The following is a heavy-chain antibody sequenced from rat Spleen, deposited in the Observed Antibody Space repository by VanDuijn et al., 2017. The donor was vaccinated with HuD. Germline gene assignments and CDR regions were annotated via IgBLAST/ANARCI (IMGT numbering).Heavy chain of an antibody. D-gene: IGHD1-11*01. J-gene: IGHJ2*01. Sequence: EVQVLESGGGLVQPGNSLKLSCATSGFTFSTAWMYWYRQFPEKRLEWLARIKPKSNNYATDYTESVKGRFTISRDDSKSSIYLQMNNLKAEDTAIYYCATEGRFAYWGQGVMVTVSS. CDR2: IKPKSNNYAT. CDR1: GFTFSTAW. V-gene: IGHV6-6*01. CDR3: ATEGRFAY.